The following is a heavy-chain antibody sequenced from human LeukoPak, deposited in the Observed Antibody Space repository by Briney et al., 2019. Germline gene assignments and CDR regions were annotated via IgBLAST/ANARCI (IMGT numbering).Heavy chain of an antibody. CDR1: GFTVSSNY. J-gene: IGHJ4*02. CDR2: ISGSGGST. V-gene: IGHV3-23*01. CDR3: AKVVWPTVVTVFDY. Sequence: GGSLRLSCAASGFTVSSNYMSWVRQAPGKGLEWVSAISGSGGSTYYADSVKGRFTISRDNSKNTLYLQMNSLRAEDTAVYYCAKVVWPTVVTVFDYWGQGTLVTVSS. D-gene: IGHD4-23*01.